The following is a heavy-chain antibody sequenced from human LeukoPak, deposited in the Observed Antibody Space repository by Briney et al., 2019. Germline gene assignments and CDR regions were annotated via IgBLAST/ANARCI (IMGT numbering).Heavy chain of an antibody. CDR3: ARDTRYCSSTSCYTNWYYYYGMDV. D-gene: IGHD2-2*02. Sequence: SGGSLRLSCAAAGFSFSSYWMSWVRQAPGKGLEWVANIKQDGSEKYYVDSVKGRFTISRDNAKNSLYLQMNSLRAEDTAVYYCARDTRYCSSTSCYTNWYYYYGMDVWGQGTTVTVSS. CDR2: IKQDGSEK. J-gene: IGHJ6*02. CDR1: GFSFSSYW. V-gene: IGHV3-7*01.